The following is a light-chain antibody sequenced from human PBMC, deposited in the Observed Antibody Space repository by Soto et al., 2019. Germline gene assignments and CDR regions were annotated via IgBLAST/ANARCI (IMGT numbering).Light chain of an antibody. Sequence: QSVLTQPPSASGTPGQRVTISCSGSSSNIGSNYVYWYHQLPGTAPKLVIYRNNQRPSGVPDRISGSKSGTSASLAISGLQSEDEADYYCAAWDDSLNGVVFGGGTKLTVL. V-gene: IGLV1-47*01. J-gene: IGLJ2*01. CDR2: RNN. CDR1: SSNIGSNY. CDR3: AAWDDSLNGVV.